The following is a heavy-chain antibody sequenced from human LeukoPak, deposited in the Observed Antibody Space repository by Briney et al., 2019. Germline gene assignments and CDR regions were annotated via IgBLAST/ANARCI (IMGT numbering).Heavy chain of an antibody. CDR2: IYPGDSDT. J-gene: IGHJ3*02. CDR1: GYSFTSYW. Sequence: GESLKISCKGSGYSFTSYWIGWVRQMPGKGLEWMGIIYPGDSDTRYSPSFQGQVTISGDKSISTAYLQWSSLKASDTAMYYCARQGRYDSSGYYPDAFDIWGQGTMVTVSS. CDR3: ARQGRYDSSGYYPDAFDI. V-gene: IGHV5-51*01. D-gene: IGHD3-22*01.